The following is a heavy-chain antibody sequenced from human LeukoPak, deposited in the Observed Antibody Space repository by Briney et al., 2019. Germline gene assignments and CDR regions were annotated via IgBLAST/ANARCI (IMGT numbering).Heavy chain of an antibody. D-gene: IGHD1-26*01. J-gene: IGHJ4*02. V-gene: IGHV3-30*02. CDR2: IRYGGSNK. CDR3: AKDDLLSGSYFPGY. CDR1: GFTFSSYG. Sequence: PGGSPRLSSAASGFTFSSYGMHWVRQAPGKGLEWVAFIRYGGSNKYYADSVKGRFTISRDNSKNTPYLQMNSLRAEDTAVYYCAKDDLLSGSYFPGYWGQGTLVTVSS.